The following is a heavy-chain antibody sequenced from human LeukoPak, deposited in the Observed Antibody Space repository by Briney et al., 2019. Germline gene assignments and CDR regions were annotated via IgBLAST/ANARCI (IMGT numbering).Heavy chain of an antibody. D-gene: IGHD5-18*01. CDR2: INHSGST. Sequence: SETLSLTCAVYGGSFSGYYWSWIRQPPGKGLEWIGEINHSGSTNYNPSLKSRVTISVDTSKNQFSLKLSSVTAADTAVYYCARVKLNTAMDQYYYYMDVWGKGTTVTISS. J-gene: IGHJ6*03. CDR3: ARVKLNTAMDQYYYYMDV. V-gene: IGHV4-34*01. CDR1: GGSFSGYY.